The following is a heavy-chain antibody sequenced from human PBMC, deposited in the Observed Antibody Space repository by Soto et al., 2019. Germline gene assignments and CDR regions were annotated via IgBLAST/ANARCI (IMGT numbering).Heavy chain of an antibody. CDR3: AKRVGNWNTAPFDL. Sequence: PGGSLRLSCAASGFTFSCFVMSWVRQAPGKGLECVSTTSGSGVTAHYGDSVKGRFTISRDNSKNTLYLQMNSLRAEDTAVYFCAKRVGNWNTAPFDLWGQGTLVTVSS. D-gene: IGHD1-20*01. V-gene: IGHV3-23*01. J-gene: IGHJ4*02. CDR1: GFTFSCFV. CDR2: TSGSGVTA.